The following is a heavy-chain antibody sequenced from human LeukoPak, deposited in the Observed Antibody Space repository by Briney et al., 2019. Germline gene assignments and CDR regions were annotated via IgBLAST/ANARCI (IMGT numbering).Heavy chain of an antibody. J-gene: IGHJ5*02. CDR1: GYTFTSYD. D-gene: IGHD3-3*01. CDR3: AVTWDGYYDLWSGYYSDNWFDP. Sequence: ASVKVSCKASGYTFTSYDINWVRQATGQGLEWMGWMNPNSGNTGYAQKFQGRVTMTRNTSISTAYMELSSLRSEDTAVYYCAVTWDGYYDLWSGYYSDNWFDPWGQGTLVTVSS. CDR2: MNPNSGNT. V-gene: IGHV1-8*01.